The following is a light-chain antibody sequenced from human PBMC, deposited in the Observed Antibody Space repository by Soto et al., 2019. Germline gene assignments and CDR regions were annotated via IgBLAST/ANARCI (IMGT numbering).Light chain of an antibody. CDR2: AAS. CDR3: LRDYDYPPT. CDR1: QGIRND. Sequence: AIQMTQSPSSLSASIGDRVTITCRASQGIRNDLGWYQQKPGKAPKLLIYAASTLHSGLPSRFSGSGSGTDFTLTISRPQPEDFATYYCLRDYDYPPTFGGGTKVEIK. V-gene: IGKV1-6*01. J-gene: IGKJ4*01.